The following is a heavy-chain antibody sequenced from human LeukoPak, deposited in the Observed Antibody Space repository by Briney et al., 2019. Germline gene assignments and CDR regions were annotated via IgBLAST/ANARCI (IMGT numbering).Heavy chain of an antibody. CDR3: ARDVPYYYESSGYYSLGFDI. Sequence: RGSLRLSCAASGFTFSSYSMNWVRQAPGKGLEWVSSISSSSSYIYYADSVKGRFTISRDNAKNSLYLQMNSLRAEDTAVYYCARDVPYYYESSGYYSLGFDIWGQGTMVTVSS. V-gene: IGHV3-21*01. CDR2: ISSSSSYI. J-gene: IGHJ3*02. D-gene: IGHD3-22*01. CDR1: GFTFSSYS.